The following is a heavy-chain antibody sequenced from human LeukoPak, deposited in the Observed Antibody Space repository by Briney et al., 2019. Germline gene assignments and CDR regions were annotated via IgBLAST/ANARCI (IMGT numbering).Heavy chain of an antibody. V-gene: IGHV3-30*02. CDR1: GFTFSTYG. J-gene: IGHJ4*02. CDR2: IRYDGSNK. D-gene: IGHD6-19*01. CDR3: AKAGTQQWLLFVGVY. Sequence: AGGSLRLSCAASGFTFSTYGMLWVRQAPGQGPEWVALIRYDGSNKYYADSVKGRFTISRDNSKNTLYLQMNSLRAEDTAMYYCAKAGTQQWLLFVGVYWGQGALVTVSS.